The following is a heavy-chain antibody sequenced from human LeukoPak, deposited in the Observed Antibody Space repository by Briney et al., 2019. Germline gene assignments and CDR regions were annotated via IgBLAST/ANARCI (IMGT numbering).Heavy chain of an antibody. V-gene: IGHV3-30-3*01. D-gene: IGHD3-3*01. Sequence: PGGSLTLSCAASGFTFGSYPMHWVRQTPAKGLEWVAILSSDGVNKRYADSVRGRFTISRDNFKNTLYLQMSSMTAEDTAIYYCARDPGTIFDVLNYHFDSWGQGTLVTVSS. CDR2: LSSDGVNK. J-gene: IGHJ4*02. CDR1: GFTFGSYP. CDR3: ARDPGTIFDVLNYHFDS.